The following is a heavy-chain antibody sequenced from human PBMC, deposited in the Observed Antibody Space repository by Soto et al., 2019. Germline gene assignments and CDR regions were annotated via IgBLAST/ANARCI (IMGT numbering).Heavy chain of an antibody. D-gene: IGHD2-2*01. CDR1: GFTFSSYA. CDR2: FDNSDGRT. Sequence: ESGGGLVQPGGSLRLSCAASGFTFSSYAMNWVRQAPGKGLEWVSTFDNSDGRTYYSDSVKGRFTISRDNSKNTLFLQMNSLRAEDTAVYYCAKPLIVVVPAAPFDYWGQGTLVTVSS. CDR3: AKPLIVVVPAAPFDY. J-gene: IGHJ4*02. V-gene: IGHV3-23*01.